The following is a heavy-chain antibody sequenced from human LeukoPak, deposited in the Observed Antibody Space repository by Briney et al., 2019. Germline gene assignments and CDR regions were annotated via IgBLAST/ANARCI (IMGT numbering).Heavy chain of an antibody. CDR2: IIPILGIA. CDR1: GGTFSSYA. Sequence: SVKVSCKASGGTFSSYAISWGRQTPGQGLEWMGTIIPILGIANYAQKFQGRVTITADKPTSTAYMELSSLRSEDTAVYYCARDHVLWGQGTLVTVSS. J-gene: IGHJ4*02. D-gene: IGHD4/OR15-4a*01. CDR3: ARDHVL. V-gene: IGHV1-69*04.